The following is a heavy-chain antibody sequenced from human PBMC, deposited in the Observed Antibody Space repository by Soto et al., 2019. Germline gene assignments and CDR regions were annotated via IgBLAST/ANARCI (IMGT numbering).Heavy chain of an antibody. CDR2: INWNGGST. J-gene: IGHJ4*02. V-gene: IGHV3-20*04. Sequence: PWGSLRLSCAASGFSFDDYGMSWVRQGPGKGLEWVSGINWNGGSTGYADSVKGRFTISRDNAKNSLYLQMKSLRAEDTALYYCARVPYFYDSSGYYFDYWGQGTLVTVSS. CDR1: GFSFDDYG. CDR3: ARVPYFYDSSGYYFDY. D-gene: IGHD3-22*01.